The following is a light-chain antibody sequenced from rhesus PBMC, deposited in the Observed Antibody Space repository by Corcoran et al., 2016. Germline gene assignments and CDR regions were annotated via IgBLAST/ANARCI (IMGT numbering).Light chain of an antibody. V-gene: IGKV1-74*01. J-gene: IGKJ2*01. CDR2: AAS. CDR3: QHSYGTPYS. CDR1: ENVNNY. Sequence: DIQMTQSPSSLSASVGDRVTITCRASENVNNYLHWYQQKPVKAPKLLIYAASTFQSGVPSRFSGSGSWTYYTVTIISLQPEDVATYDCQHSYGTPYSFGQGTKVEIK.